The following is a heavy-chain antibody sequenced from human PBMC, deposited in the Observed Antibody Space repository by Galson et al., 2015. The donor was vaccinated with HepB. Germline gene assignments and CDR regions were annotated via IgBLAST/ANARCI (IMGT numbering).Heavy chain of an antibody. CDR2: IGSKAHNYAT. CDR1: GFTFSGSA. CDR3: TRLGDLSGYSSK. Sequence: SLRLSCAASGFTFSGSAMHWVRQASGKGLEWVGRIGSKAHNYATASVASVNGRFTISRDDSKSTAYLQMNSLKTEDAAVYYCTRLGDLSGYSSKWGQGTLVTVSS. V-gene: IGHV3-73*01. J-gene: IGHJ4*02. D-gene: IGHD6-13*01.